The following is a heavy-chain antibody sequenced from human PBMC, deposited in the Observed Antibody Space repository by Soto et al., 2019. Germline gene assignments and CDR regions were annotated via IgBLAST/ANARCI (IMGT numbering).Heavy chain of an antibody. CDR3: ARDQVDYYDSSGYYYTAPGY. CDR1: GYTFTSYD. V-gene: IGHV1-8*01. J-gene: IGHJ4*02. Sequence: ASVKVSCKASGYTFTSYDIHWVRQATGLGPEWMGWMNPNSGNTVYAQKFQGRVTMTGNTSMSTAYMELSSLRSEDTAVYYCARDQVDYYDSSGYYYTAPGYWGQGTLVTVSS. D-gene: IGHD3-22*01. CDR2: MNPNSGNT.